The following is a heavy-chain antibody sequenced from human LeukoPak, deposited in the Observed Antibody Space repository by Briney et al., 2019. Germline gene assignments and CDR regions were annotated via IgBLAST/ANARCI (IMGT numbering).Heavy chain of an antibody. CDR1: GYTFTGYY. J-gene: IGHJ4*02. V-gene: IGHV1-2*02. CDR2: INPNSGGT. Sequence: ASVKVSRKASGYTFTGYYMHWVRQAPGQGLEWMGWINPNSGGTNYAQKFQGRVTMTRDTSISTAYMELSRLRSDDTAVYYCARDSLEWYGGNSVVLDYWSQGTLVTVSS. CDR3: ARDSLEWYGGNSVVLDY. D-gene: IGHD4-23*01.